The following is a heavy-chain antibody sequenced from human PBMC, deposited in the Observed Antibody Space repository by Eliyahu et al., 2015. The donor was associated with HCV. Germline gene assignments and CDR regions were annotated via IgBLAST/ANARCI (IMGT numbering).Heavy chain of an antibody. CDR1: GFXVSSNY. J-gene: IGHJ5*02. CDR2: IYSGGST. D-gene: IGHD2-2*01. Sequence: EVQLVESGGGLIQPGGSLRLSCAASGFXVSSNYMSWVRQAPGKGLEWVSVIYSGGSTYYADSVKGRFTISRDNSKNTLYLQMNSLRAEDTAVYYCARAHGSTSRGWFDPWGQGTLVTVSS. CDR3: ARAHGSTSRGWFDP. V-gene: IGHV3-53*01.